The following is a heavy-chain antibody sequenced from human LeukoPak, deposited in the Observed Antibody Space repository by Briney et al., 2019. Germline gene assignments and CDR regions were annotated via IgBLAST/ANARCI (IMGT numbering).Heavy chain of an antibody. V-gene: IGHV4-34*01. CDR3: ARGRARDSSGYPNY. D-gene: IGHD3-22*01. CDR1: GGSFSGYY. CDR2: INHSGST. J-gene: IGHJ4*02. Sequence: SETLPLTCAVYGGSFSGYYWSWIRQPPGKGLEWIGEINHSGSTNYNPSLKSRVTISVDTSKNQFSLKLSSVTAADTAVYYCARGRARDSSGYPNYWGQGTLVTVSS.